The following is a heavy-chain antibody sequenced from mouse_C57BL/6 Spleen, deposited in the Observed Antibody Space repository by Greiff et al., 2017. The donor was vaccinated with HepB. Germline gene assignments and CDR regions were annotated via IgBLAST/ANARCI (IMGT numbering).Heavy chain of an antibody. CDR1: GYAFSSSW. CDR2: IYPGDGDT. D-gene: IGHD4-1*01. Sequence: QVQLQQSGPELVKPGASVKISCKASGYAFSSSWMNWVKQRPGKGLEWIGRIYPGDGDTNYNGKFKGKATLTADKSSSTAYMQLSSLTSEDSAVYFCARGTNCDQAWFAYWGQGTLVTVSA. CDR3: ARGTNCDQAWFAY. V-gene: IGHV1-82*01. J-gene: IGHJ3*01.